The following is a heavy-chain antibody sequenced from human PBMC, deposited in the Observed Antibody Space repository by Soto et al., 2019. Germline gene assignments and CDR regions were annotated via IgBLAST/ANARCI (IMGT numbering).Heavy chain of an antibody. V-gene: IGHV3-30*04. J-gene: IGHJ4*02. D-gene: IGHD5-12*01. Sequence: GGSLRLSCAASGFTFSSYAMHWVRQAPGKGLEWVAVIAYDGSNKYYADSVKGRFTISRDNSKNPLYLQMNSLRAEDTAVYYCAKEIEMATTPGFDYWAREPWSPSPQ. CDR3: AKEIEMATTPGFDY. CDR2: IAYDGSNK. CDR1: GFTFSSYA.